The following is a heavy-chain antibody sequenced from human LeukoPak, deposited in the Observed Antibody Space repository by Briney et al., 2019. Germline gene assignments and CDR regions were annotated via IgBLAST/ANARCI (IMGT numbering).Heavy chain of an antibody. CDR3: AATFYDSSAYDAFDI. Sequence: PGGSLRLSCAASGFTFSSYSMNWVRQAPGKGLVWVSRINSDGSSTIYADSVKGRLTISRDNAKNTLYLQINSLRAEDTAVYYCAATFYDSSAYDAFDIWGQGTMVTVSS. V-gene: IGHV3-74*01. D-gene: IGHD3-22*01. J-gene: IGHJ3*02. CDR2: INSDGSST. CDR1: GFTFSSYS.